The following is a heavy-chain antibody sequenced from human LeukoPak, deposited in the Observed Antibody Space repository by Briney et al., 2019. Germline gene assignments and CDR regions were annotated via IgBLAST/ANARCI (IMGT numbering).Heavy chain of an antibody. J-gene: IGHJ3*02. Sequence: PSETLSLTCTVSGGSISSGGYYWSWIRQPPGKGLEWIGYIYHSGSTYYNPSLKSRVTISVDRSKNQFSLKLSSVTAADTAVYYCARWRYGSGTYAFDIWGQGTMVTVSS. CDR3: ARWRYGSGTYAFDI. CDR1: GGSISSGGYY. D-gene: IGHD3-10*01. CDR2: IYHSGST. V-gene: IGHV4-30-2*01.